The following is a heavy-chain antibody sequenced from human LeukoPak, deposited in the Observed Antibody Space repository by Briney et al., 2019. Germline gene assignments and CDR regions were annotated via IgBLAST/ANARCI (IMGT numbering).Heavy chain of an antibody. V-gene: IGHV4-39*07. J-gene: IGHJ4*02. Sequence: SETLSLTSTVSGGSISSSSYYWGWNRQPPGKGLEWIGSIYYSGSTYYNPSLKSRVTISVDTSKNQFSLKLSSVTAADTAVYYCARGEDGNSAYWGQGTLVTVSS. D-gene: IGHD4-23*01. CDR2: IYYSGST. CDR3: ARGEDGNSAY. CDR1: GGSISSSSYY.